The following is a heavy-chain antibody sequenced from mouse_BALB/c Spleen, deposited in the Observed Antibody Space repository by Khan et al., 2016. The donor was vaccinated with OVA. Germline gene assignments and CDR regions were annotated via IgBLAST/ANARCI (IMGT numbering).Heavy chain of an antibody. CDR1: GFTFSNYA. J-gene: IGHJ3*01. CDR3: ARELFTTVVATPFAY. CDR2: ISSGGSYT. Sequence: EVELVESGGGLVKPGGSLKLSCAASGFTFSNYAMSWVRQTPEKRLEWVAPISSGGSYTYYPDSVQGRFTISRDNARNTLSLQMSSLRSEDTAIYYCARELFTTVVATPFAYWGQGTVVTVSA. V-gene: IGHV5-9-3*01. D-gene: IGHD1-1*01.